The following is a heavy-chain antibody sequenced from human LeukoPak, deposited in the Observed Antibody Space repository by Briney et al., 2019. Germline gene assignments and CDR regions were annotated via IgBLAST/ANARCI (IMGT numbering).Heavy chain of an antibody. CDR3: ARTHLAGEVPFHAFDI. CDR1: GYSFTSYW. D-gene: IGHD2-2*01. CDR2: IYPGDSDT. Sequence: GESLKISCKGSGYSFTSYWIGWVRQMPGKGLEWMGIIYPGDSDTRYSPSFQGQVTISADKSISTAYLQWSSLKASDTAMYYCARTHLAGEVPFHAFDIWGQGTMVTVSS. V-gene: IGHV5-51*01. J-gene: IGHJ3*02.